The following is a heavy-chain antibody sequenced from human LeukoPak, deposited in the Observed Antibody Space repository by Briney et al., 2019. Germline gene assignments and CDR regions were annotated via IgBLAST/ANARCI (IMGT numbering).Heavy chain of an antibody. V-gene: IGHV3-11*06. CDR3: ASHDGYCSSTSCRPS. J-gene: IGHJ3*01. Sequence: GGSLRLFCAASGFTFSDYYMSWIRQAPGKGLEWVSYISSSSSYTNYADSVKGRFTISRDNAKNSLYLQMNSLRAEDTAVYYCASHDGYCSSTSCRPSWGQGTMVTVSS. CDR2: ISSSSSYT. D-gene: IGHD2-2*01. CDR1: GFTFSDYY.